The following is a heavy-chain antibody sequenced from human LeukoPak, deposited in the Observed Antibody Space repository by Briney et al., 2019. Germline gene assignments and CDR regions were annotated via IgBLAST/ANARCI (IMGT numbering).Heavy chain of an antibody. J-gene: IGHJ3*02. Sequence: GGSLRLSCAASGFTFSNAWMSWVRQAPGKGLEWVGRMKSKTDGGTTDYAAPVKGRFTISRDDSKNTLYLQMNSLKTEDTAVYYCTTVTYYYDSSGYPYAFDIWCQGTMVTVSS. CDR1: GFTFSNAW. D-gene: IGHD3-22*01. CDR3: TTVTYYYDSSGYPYAFDI. V-gene: IGHV3-15*01. CDR2: MKSKTDGGTT.